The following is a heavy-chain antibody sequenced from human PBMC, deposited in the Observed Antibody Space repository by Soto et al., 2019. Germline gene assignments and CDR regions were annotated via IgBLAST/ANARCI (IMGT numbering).Heavy chain of an antibody. J-gene: IGHJ4*02. Sequence: EVQLVESGGGLVQPGGSLRLSCAASGFTVSSNYMSWVRQAPGKGLEWVSVIYSGGSTYYADSVKGRFTISRDNSKNTLYLQMNSLRAEDTAVYYCARAVNYGDYGFDYWGQGTLVTVSS. CDR2: IYSGGST. CDR3: ARAVNYGDYGFDY. D-gene: IGHD4-17*01. V-gene: IGHV3-66*01. CDR1: GFTVSSNY.